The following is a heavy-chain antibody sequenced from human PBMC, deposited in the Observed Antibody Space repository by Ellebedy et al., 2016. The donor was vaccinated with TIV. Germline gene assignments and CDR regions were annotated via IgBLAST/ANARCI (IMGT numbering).Heavy chain of an antibody. CDR3: AKEGRYFDVFDY. CDR2: ISGSGGST. Sequence: GGSLRLXXAASGFTFSSYAMSWVRQAPGKGLEWVSAISGSGGSTYYADSVKGRFTISRDNSKNTLYLQMNSLRAEDTAVYYCAKEGRYFDVFDYWGQGTLVTVSS. CDR1: GFTFSSYA. D-gene: IGHD3-9*01. J-gene: IGHJ4*02. V-gene: IGHV3-23*01.